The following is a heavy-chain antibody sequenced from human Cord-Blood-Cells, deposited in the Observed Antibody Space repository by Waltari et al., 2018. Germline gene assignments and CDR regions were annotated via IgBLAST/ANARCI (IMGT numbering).Heavy chain of an antibody. D-gene: IGHD2-21*01. CDR2: ISYDGSNK. CDR3: ARDTGDAYCGGDCYDAFDI. V-gene: IGHV3-30-3*01. J-gene: IGHJ3*02. Sequence: GKGLEWVAVISYDGSNKYYADSVKGRFTISRHNSKNTLYLQMNSLRAEDTAVSYCARDTGDAYCGGDCYDAFDIWGQGTMVTVSS.